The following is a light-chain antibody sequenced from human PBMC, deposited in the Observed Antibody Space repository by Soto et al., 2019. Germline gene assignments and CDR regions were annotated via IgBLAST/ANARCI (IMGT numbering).Light chain of an antibody. J-gene: IGKJ1*01. Sequence: AIRMTQSPSSFSASTGDRVTITCGAIQVISIYLAWYQQKPGKAPKLLIYAASTLQSGVPSRFSGSGSGTDFTLTISCLQSEDFATYYCQQYYSYPRTFGQGTKVEIK. CDR1: QVISIY. V-gene: IGKV1-8*01. CDR2: AAS. CDR3: QQYYSYPRT.